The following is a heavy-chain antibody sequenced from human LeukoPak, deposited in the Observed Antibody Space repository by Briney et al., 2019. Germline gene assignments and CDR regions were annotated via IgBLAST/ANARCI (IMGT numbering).Heavy chain of an antibody. CDR1: GYSFTSYA. D-gene: IGHD5-18*01. CDR3: GRDPKLGIRGYTYGYIDF. CDR2: INTNTGNP. J-gene: IGHJ4*02. V-gene: IGHV7-4-1*02. Sequence: ASVKVSCKTSGYSFTSYALNWVRQAPGQGLEWMGWINTNTGNPTYAQGFTGRYVFSLDTSVNTAYLQITGLKADDTAVYYCGRDPKLGIRGYTYGYIDFWGQGTLVTVAS.